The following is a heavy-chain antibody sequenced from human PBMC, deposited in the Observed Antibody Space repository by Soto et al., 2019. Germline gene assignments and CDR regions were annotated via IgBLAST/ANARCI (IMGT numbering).Heavy chain of an antibody. J-gene: IGHJ4*02. CDR1: VGSITGYY. CDR2: SYYTGAT. CDR3: ARERTPRTGFDY. V-gene: IGHV4-59*01. Sequence: ETLSLTCTVSVGSITGYYWSWIRQSPGKGLEWIGCSYYTGATNYNPSLKSRVTISVDTSKNQFSLTLSSATAADTAVYYCARERTPRTGFDYWGQGTLVTVSS. D-gene: IGHD7-27*01.